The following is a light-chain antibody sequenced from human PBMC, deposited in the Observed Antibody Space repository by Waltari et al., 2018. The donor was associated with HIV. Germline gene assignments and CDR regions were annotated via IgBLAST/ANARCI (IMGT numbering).Light chain of an antibody. CDR2: DVT. Sequence: QSALTQPPSASGSPGPSVTISCTGSSSDVGGYNLASWYQHHPGKAPKLIIYDVTKRPSGVPDRFFGSKSANTASLTVSGLQAEDEADYYCNSYAGSDNVLFGGGTKLTVL. V-gene: IGLV2-8*01. J-gene: IGLJ2*01. CDR1: SSDVGGYNL. CDR3: NSYAGSDNVL.